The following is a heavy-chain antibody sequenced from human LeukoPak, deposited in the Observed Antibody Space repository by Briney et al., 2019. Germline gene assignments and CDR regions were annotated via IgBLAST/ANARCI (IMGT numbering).Heavy chain of an antibody. Sequence: ASQTLSLTCTVSGGSISSGDYYWSWIRQPPGKGLEWIGYIYYSGSTYYNPSLKSRVTISVDTSKNQFSLKLSSVTAADMAVYYCASSNYYYDSSGYRHLFDYWGQGTLVTVSS. CDR3: ASSNYYYDSSGYRHLFDY. V-gene: IGHV4-30-4*08. CDR1: GGSISSGDYY. J-gene: IGHJ4*02. D-gene: IGHD3-22*01. CDR2: IYYSGST.